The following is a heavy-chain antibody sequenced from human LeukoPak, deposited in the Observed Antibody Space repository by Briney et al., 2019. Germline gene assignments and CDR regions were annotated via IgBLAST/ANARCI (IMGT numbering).Heavy chain of an antibody. CDR2: IYTSGST. D-gene: IGHD2-2*02. V-gene: IGHV4-4*07. J-gene: IGHJ4*02. CDR3: ARVGPPAAIEYYFDY. Sequence: PSETLPLTCTVSGGSISSYYWSWIRQPAGKGLEWIGRIYTSGSTNYNPSLKSRVTMSVDTSKNQFSLKLSSVTAADTAVYYCARVGPPAAIEYYFDYWGQGTLVTVSS. CDR1: GGSISSYY.